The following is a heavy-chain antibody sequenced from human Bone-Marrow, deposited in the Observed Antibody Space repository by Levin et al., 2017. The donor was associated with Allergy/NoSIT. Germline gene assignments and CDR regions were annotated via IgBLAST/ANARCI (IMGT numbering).Heavy chain of an antibody. CDR2: IKSRVEGGAT. V-gene: IGHV3-15*01. CDR3: ITDSWFDP. Sequence: GGSLRLSCAASGLTFTNAWMNWVRQAPGKGLEWVGRIKSRVEGGATDYAAPVKGRFIISRDDSRNTLYLQMSSLKTEDTAVYYCITDSWFDPWGQGTLVTVSS. CDR1: GLTFTNAW. J-gene: IGHJ5*02.